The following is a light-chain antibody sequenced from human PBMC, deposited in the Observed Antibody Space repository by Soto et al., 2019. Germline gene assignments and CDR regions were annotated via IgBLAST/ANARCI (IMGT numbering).Light chain of an antibody. Sequence: EVVLTQSPATLSLSPGERATLSCRASQTVNNYLAWYQQKPGQAPRLLIYDASNRATGIPARFNGSGSGTDFTLTISSLKPEDFAVYYCQQRSNWPRPITFGQGTRLEIK. CDR2: DAS. J-gene: IGKJ5*01. CDR1: QTVNNY. V-gene: IGKV3-11*01. CDR3: QQRSNWPRPIT.